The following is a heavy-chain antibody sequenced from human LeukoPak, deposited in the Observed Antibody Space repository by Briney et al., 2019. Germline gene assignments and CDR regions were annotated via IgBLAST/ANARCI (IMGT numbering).Heavy chain of an antibody. J-gene: IGHJ5*02. D-gene: IGHD5-12*01. V-gene: IGHV3-48*03. CDR1: GFTFSSYE. CDR2: ISSSGSTI. CDR3: ARENYSGHDPRWFDP. Sequence: GGSLRLSCAASGFTFSSYEMNWVRQAPGKGLEWVSYISSSGSTIYYADSVKGRFTISRDNAKNSLYLQMNSLRAEDTAVYYCARENYSGHDPRWFDPWGQGTLVTVSS.